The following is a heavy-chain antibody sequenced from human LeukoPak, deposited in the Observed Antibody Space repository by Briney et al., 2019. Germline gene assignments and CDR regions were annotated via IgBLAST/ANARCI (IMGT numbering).Heavy chain of an antibody. D-gene: IGHD6-19*01. CDR3: AKGHSSGWYQQYYYYMDV. CDR1: GFTFSSYG. CDR2: IRYDGSNK. Sequence: GSLRLSCSASGFTFSSYGMHWVRQAPGKGLEWVAFIRYDGSNKYYADSVKGRFTISRDNSKNTLYLQMNSLRAEDTAVYYCAKGHSSGWYQQYYYYMDVWGKGTTVTVSS. V-gene: IGHV3-30*02. J-gene: IGHJ6*03.